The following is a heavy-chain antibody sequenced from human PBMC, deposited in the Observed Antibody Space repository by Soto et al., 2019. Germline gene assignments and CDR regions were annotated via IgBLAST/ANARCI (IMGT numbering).Heavy chain of an antibody. V-gene: IGHV3-23*01. D-gene: IGHD3-3*01. CDR2: ISGSGDRT. J-gene: IGHJ6*02. CDR1: GFTFSTHA. Sequence: EAKLSESGGDSVQPGGSLGLSCGASGFTFSTHAMSWFRRVPGKGLEWASAISGSGDRTYYADSVKGRFTISRDNSRNMLYLQMNSLSAEDTAIYYCVKDWSGDKCPCMDVWGPGTTVTVSS. CDR3: VKDWSGDKCPCMDV.